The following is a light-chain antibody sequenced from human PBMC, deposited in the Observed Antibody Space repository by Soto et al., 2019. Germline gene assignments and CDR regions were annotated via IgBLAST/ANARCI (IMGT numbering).Light chain of an antibody. CDR2: DAS. Sequence: EIVLTQSPATLSLSPGERATLSCRASESITSYLAWYQQKPGQSPRLLIHDASNRATGIPARFSGSGSGTYFTLTISNLEAQDFAIYYCQQRANWPPTFGQGTRLDLK. J-gene: IGKJ5*01. CDR3: QQRANWPPT. V-gene: IGKV3-11*01. CDR1: ESITSY.